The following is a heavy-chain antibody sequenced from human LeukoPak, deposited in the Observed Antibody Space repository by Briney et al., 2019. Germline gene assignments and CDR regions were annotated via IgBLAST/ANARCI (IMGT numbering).Heavy chain of an antibody. J-gene: IGHJ4*02. Sequence: GGSLRLSCAASGFTFSSYAMSWVRQAPGKGLEWVSAISGSGGSTYYADSVKGRFTISRDNSKSTLYLQMNSLRAEDTAVYYCAKVEVREYYFDYWGQGTLVTVSS. CDR3: AKVEVREYYFDY. D-gene: IGHD3-10*01. V-gene: IGHV3-23*01. CDR2: ISGSGGST. CDR1: GFTFSSYA.